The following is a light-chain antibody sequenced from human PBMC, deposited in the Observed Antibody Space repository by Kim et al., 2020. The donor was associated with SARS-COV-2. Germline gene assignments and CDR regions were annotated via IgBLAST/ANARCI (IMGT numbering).Light chain of an antibody. CDR2: DAA. V-gene: IGKV1-5*01. CDR3: QQYNSNPLT. CDR1: HSISSW. Sequence: GDRVTITCRASHSISSWLAWYQQKPGKTPKLLIYDAASLESGGASRLCGSRSGTEFSLTISSLQPDDYVTYYCQQYNSNPLTFGGGTKVDIK. J-gene: IGKJ4*01.